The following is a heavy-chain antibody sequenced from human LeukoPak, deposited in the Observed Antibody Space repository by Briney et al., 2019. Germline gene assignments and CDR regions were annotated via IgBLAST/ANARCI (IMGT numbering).Heavy chain of an antibody. J-gene: IGHJ6*03. V-gene: IGHV4-39*01. Sequence: SETLSLTCTVSGGSISSSSYYWGWIRQPPGKGLEWIGSIYYSGSTYYNPSLKSRVTISVDTSKNQFSLKLSSVTAADTAVYYCARLYANYYMDVWGKGTTVTVSS. D-gene: IGHD3-16*01. CDR1: GGSISSSSYY. CDR2: IYYSGST. CDR3: ARLYANYYMDV.